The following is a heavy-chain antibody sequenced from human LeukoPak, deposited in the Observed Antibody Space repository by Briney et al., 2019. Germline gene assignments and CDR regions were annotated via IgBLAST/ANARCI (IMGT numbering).Heavy chain of an antibody. CDR2: INTNTGNP. V-gene: IGHV7-4-1*02. J-gene: IGHJ4*02. D-gene: IGHD3-10*01. CDR1: GYTFTSYA. CDR3: ARAVASGYGSDY. Sequence: GASVKVSCKASGYTFTSYAVVWVRQAPGQRLDWMGWINTNTGNPTYAQGFTGRFVFSLDTSVSTAYLQINSLKAEDTAVYYCARAVASGYGSDYWGQGTPVTASS.